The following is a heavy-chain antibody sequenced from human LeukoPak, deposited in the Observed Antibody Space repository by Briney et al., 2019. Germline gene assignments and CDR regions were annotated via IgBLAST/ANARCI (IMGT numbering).Heavy chain of an antibody. V-gene: IGHV4-4*07. Sequence: SETLSLTCNVSGGSISSYFWTWIRQPAGKGLEWIGRIHASGTTNYNSSLKSRVSMSVDTSKDQFSLKLTSVTAADTAVYFCARDGADVYGRAFDYWGQGTLVSVSS. CDR3: ARDGADVYGRAFDY. CDR1: GGSISSYF. J-gene: IGHJ4*02. D-gene: IGHD3-10*01. CDR2: IHASGTT.